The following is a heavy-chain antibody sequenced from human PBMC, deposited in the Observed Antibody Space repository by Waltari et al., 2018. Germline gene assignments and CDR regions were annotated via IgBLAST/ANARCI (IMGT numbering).Heavy chain of an antibody. CDR3: ARGGSSPFYGMDV. D-gene: IGHD6-6*01. CDR2: INPKSGGT. CDR1: GYPFTGSS. V-gene: IGHV1-2*06. J-gene: IGHJ6*02. Sequence: QVQLVQSGAEVKKPGASVQVSCKASGYPFTGSSMHWVRQAPGQGLEWMGRINPKSGGTNYAQKFQGRVTMTRDTSISTAYMELSRLRSDDTAVYYCARGGSSPFYGMDVWGQGTTVTVSS.